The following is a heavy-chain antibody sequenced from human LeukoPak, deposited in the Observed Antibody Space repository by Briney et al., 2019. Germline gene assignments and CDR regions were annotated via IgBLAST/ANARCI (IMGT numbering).Heavy chain of an antibody. CDR1: GFTFSSYA. V-gene: IGHV3-74*01. CDR3: ARVWGSTGDLNY. CDR2: INTDGSIT. D-gene: IGHD7-27*01. Sequence: GGSLRLSCAASGFTFSSYAMHWVRQAPGKGLMWVSRINTDGSITSYADSVKGRFTISRDNAKNTLYLQMNSLRAEDTAVYYCARVWGSTGDLNYWGQGTLVTVSS. J-gene: IGHJ4*02.